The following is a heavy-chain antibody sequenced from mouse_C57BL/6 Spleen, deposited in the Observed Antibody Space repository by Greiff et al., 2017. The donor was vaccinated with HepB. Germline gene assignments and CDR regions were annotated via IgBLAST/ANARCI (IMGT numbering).Heavy chain of an antibody. CDR2: IYPRDGST. D-gene: IGHD3-2*02. V-gene: IGHV1-78*01. CDR1: GYTFTDHT. Sequence: VQLQQSDAELVKPGASVKISCKVSGYTFTDHTIHWMKQRPEQGLEWIGYIYPRDGSTKYNEKFNGKATLTADNSSSTAYMQLNSLTSEDSAVYFCARWQQLRLHAMDYWGQGASVTVSS. CDR3: ARWQQLRLHAMDY. J-gene: IGHJ4*01.